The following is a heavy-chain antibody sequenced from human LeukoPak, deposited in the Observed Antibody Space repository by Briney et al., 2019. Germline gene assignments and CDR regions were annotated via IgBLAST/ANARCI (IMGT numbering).Heavy chain of an antibody. CDR3: ARDVSVTRGNWFDP. CDR2: ISSSSSYI. CDR1: GFTFSSYS. Sequence: GGSLRLSCAASGFTFSSYSMIWVRQAPGKGLEWVSSISSSSSYIYYADSVKGRFTISRDNAKNSLYLQMNSLRAEDTAVYYCARDVSVTRGNWFDPWGQGTLVTVSS. D-gene: IGHD4-17*01. J-gene: IGHJ5*02. V-gene: IGHV3-21*01.